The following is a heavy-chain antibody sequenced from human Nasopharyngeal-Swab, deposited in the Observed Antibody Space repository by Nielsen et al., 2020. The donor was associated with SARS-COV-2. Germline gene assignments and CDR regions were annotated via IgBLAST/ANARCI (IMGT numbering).Heavy chain of an antibody. Sequence: GSLRPPCAAYGGSFSGLYWSWIRHLPGKGLEWIGQINHSGSTNYNPSLKSRVTISIDTSKNQFSLKLFSVTAADTAVYYCARGTRWFGPWGQGTLVTVSS. V-gene: IGHV4-34*01. CDR1: GGSFSGLY. D-gene: IGHD1-1*01. CDR2: INHSGST. J-gene: IGHJ5*02. CDR3: ARGTRWFGP.